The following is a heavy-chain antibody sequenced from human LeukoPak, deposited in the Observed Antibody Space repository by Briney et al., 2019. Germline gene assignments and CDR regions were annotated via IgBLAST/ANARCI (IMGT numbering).Heavy chain of an antibody. Sequence: QPGGSLRLSCDASGFTFRSHAMYWVRQATGRGLEWVAGIFGSGGSPHYADPVKGRFTISRDNSRNTVYPQINSLRAEDTAVYYCGKTTVGYSSGQKPAWPVDYWGQGTLVTVSS. V-gene: IGHV3-23*01. J-gene: IGHJ4*02. CDR2: IFGSGGSP. CDR3: GKTTVGYSSGQKPAWPVDY. CDR1: GFTFRSHA. D-gene: IGHD5-18*01.